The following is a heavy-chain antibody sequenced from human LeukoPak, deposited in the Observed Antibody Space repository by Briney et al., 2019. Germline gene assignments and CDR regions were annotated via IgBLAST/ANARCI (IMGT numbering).Heavy chain of an antibody. Sequence: PGGSLRLSCAASGFTFDDCGMSWVRQVPGKGLEWVSGINWNGGSTGYADSVKGRFTISRDNAKNSLYLQMNSLRAEDTALYYCARGVYYYDSSGYYILGYWGQGTLVTVSS. CDR1: GFTFDDCG. CDR2: INWNGGST. V-gene: IGHV3-20*04. D-gene: IGHD3-22*01. J-gene: IGHJ4*02. CDR3: ARGVYYYDSSGYYILGY.